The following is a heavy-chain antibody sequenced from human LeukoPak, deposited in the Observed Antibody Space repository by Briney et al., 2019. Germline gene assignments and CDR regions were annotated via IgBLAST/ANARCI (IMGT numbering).Heavy chain of an antibody. V-gene: IGHV3-21*01. Sequence: TGGSLRLSCAASGFTFSSYSMNWVRQAPGKGLEWVSSISSGSSYIYYADSVKGRFTISRDNAKNSLYLQMNSLRAEDTAVYYCARAGYCSSTSCPGGDYWGQGTLVTVSS. CDR1: GFTFSSYS. J-gene: IGHJ4*02. D-gene: IGHD2-2*01. CDR3: ARAGYCSSTSCPGGDY. CDR2: ISSGSSYI.